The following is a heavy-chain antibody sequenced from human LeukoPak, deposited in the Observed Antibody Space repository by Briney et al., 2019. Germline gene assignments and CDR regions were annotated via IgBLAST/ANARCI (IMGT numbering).Heavy chain of an antibody. CDR3: ARRSTMTYYAMDV. V-gene: IGHV3-48*03. J-gene: IGHJ6*02. CDR1: GFTFSSYR. CDR2: ITTSGTTT. Sequence: GGSLRLSCAASGFTFSSYRMNWVRQAPGKGLEWVSHITTSGTTTYYADSVKGRFTISRDNARNSLYLQMNSLRAEDTAVYYCARRSTMTYYAMDVWGQGTTVTVSS. D-gene: IGHD5/OR15-5a*01.